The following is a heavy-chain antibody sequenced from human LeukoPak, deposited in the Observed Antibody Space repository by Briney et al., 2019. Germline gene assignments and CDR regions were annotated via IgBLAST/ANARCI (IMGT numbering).Heavy chain of an antibody. Sequence: PSETLSLTCAVYGGSFSGYYWSWIRQPPGKGLEWIGEINHSGSTNYNPSFKSRVTISVDTSKNQFSLKLSSVTAADTAVYYCARAQHYDILTGYYQGSWFDPWGQGTLVTVSS. CDR2: INHSGST. CDR1: GGSFSGYY. V-gene: IGHV4-34*01. CDR3: ARAQHYDILTGYYQGSWFDP. D-gene: IGHD3-9*01. J-gene: IGHJ5*02.